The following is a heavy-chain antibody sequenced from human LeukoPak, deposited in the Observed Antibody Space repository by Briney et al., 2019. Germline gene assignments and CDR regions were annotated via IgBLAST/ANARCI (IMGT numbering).Heavy chain of an antibody. D-gene: IGHD2-15*01. CDR1: GGSISSYY. CDR2: IYYSGST. Sequence: SETLSLTCTVSGGSISSYYWSWIRQPPGKGLEWIGYIYYSGSTNYNPSLKSRVTISVDTSKNQFSLKLSSVTAAGTAVYYCARVGGGSCYDCYGPWIDYWGQGTLVTVSS. CDR3: ARVGGGSCYDCYGPWIDY. V-gene: IGHV4-59*01. J-gene: IGHJ4*02.